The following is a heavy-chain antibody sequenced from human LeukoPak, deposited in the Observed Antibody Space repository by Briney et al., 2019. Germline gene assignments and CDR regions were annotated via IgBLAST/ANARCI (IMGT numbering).Heavy chain of an antibody. CDR3: AKDFEASI. J-gene: IGHJ4*02. CDR2: ISNSGANT. V-gene: IGHV3-23*01. D-gene: IGHD3-9*01. CDR1: GFTFSDSA. Sequence: GGSLRLSCAASGFTFSDSAVDWVRQAPGKGLEWVSLISNSGANTYYADSVKGRFSVSSDNSKNSMYLQMNSLRAEDTAVYYCAKDFEASIWGQGTLVAVS.